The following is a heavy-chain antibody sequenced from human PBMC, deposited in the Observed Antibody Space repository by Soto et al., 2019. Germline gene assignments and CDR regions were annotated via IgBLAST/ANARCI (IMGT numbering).Heavy chain of an antibody. CDR3: AKDQGKQLAQDYYYYYGMDV. V-gene: IGHV1-18*01. D-gene: IGHD6-13*01. CDR1: GYTFTSYG. CDR2: ISAYNGNT. Sequence: ASVKVSCKASGYTFTSYGISWVRQAPGQGLEWMGWISAYNGNTNYAQKLQGRVTMTTDTSTSTAYMELRSLRSDDTAVYYCAKDQGKQLAQDYYYYYGMDVWGQGTTVTVSS. J-gene: IGHJ6*02.